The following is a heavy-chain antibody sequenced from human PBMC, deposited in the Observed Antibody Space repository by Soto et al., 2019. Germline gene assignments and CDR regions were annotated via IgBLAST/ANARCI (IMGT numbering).Heavy chain of an antibody. V-gene: IGHV3-66*01. CDR1: GFTVSSNY. CDR3: ARSQGAYSSGLNTQYYYYYCFMDV. CDR2: IYSGGST. Sequence: EVQLVESGGGLVQPGGSLRLSCAASGFTVSSNYMSWVRQAPGKGLEWVSVIYSGGSTYYADSEKGRFTISRDNSKNPQCLQMNSLRAEDTAVYYCARSQGAYSSGLNTQYYYYYCFMDVWGKGTTVTVSS. J-gene: IGHJ6*03. D-gene: IGHD6-25*01.